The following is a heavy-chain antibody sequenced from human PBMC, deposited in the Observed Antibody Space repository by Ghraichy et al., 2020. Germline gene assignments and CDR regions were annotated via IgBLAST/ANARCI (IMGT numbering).Heavy chain of an antibody. V-gene: IGHV4-39*01. CDR3: ARRAVTTWGTYYFDY. J-gene: IGHJ4*02. D-gene: IGHD4-17*01. CDR2: IDYSGST. CDR1: GGSISSSSYY. Sequence: SETLSLTCTVSGGSISSSSYYWGWIRQPPGKGLEWIGSIDYSGSTYYNPSLKSRVTISVDTSKNQFSLKLSSVTAADTAVYYCARRAVTTWGTYYFDYWGQGTLVTVSS.